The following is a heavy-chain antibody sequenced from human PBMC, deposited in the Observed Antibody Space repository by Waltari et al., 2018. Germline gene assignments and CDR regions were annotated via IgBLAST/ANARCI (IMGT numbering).Heavy chain of an antibody. V-gene: IGHV4-31*03. D-gene: IGHD3-22*01. J-gene: IGHJ4*02. CDR3: ARVNSSGYYYAPLYYFDY. CDR2: IYHSGST. CDR1: GGSISSGGYY. Sequence: QVQLQESGPGLVKPSQTLSLTCTVSGGSISSGGYYWSWIRQHPGRGLEWIGYIYHSGSTYYNPALKSRFTISVDRSKNQFSLKLSSVTAADTAVYYCARVNSSGYYYAPLYYFDYWGQGTLVTVSS.